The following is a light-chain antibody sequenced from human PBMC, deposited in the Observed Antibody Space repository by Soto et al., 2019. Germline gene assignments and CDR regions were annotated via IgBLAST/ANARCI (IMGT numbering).Light chain of an antibody. V-gene: IGKV3-20*01. CDR2: GAS. Sequence: EVVLTQSPGTLSLSPGNRGTLSCRASQSVSSSNLAWYQQKPGQAPRLLIYGASYRATGIPDRFSGSGSGTDFTLTISRLEPEDFAVYYCQQYGSSPTFGRGTK. CDR1: QSVSSSN. CDR3: QQYGSSPT. J-gene: IGKJ1*01.